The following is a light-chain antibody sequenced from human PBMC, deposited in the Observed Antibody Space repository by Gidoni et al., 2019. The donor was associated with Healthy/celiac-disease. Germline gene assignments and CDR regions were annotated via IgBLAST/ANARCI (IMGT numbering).Light chain of an antibody. CDR1: QSVSSY. J-gene: IGKJ1*01. CDR3: QQRSNWPRTWT. Sequence: DIVLTQSPATLSLSPGERATLSCRASQSVSSYLAWYQQKPGQAPRRLIDDASNRATGIPARFSGSGSGTDFTLTISSLEPEDFAVYYCQQRSNWPRTWTFGQGTKVEIK. V-gene: IGKV3-11*01. CDR2: DAS.